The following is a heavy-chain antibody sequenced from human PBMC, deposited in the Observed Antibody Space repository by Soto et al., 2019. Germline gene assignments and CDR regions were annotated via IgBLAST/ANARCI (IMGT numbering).Heavy chain of an antibody. J-gene: IGHJ4*02. CDR3: AREAPNGYRRCYFDY. V-gene: IGHV1-69*01. Sequence: QVQLVQSGAEVKKPGSSVKVSCKASGGTFSSYAIGWVRQAPGQGLEWMGGIIPIFGTANYAQKFQGRVTITADESTSTAYMELSSLRSEDTAVYYCAREAPNGYRRCYFDYWGQGTLVTVSS. CDR2: IIPIFGTA. D-gene: IGHD5-12*01. CDR1: GGTFSSYA.